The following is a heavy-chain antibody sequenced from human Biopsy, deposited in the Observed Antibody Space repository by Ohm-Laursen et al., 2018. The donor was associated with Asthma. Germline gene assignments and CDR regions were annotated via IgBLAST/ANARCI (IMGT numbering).Heavy chain of an antibody. D-gene: IGHD1-26*01. CDR1: GITFSTYG. J-gene: IGHJ4*02. V-gene: IGHV3-33*06. Sequence: SLRLSCSASGITFSTYGMHWVRQAPGKGLEWVSFIWYDGRKKTYADSVKGRFTISRDNAKNTVYLHMNSLRAEDSAIYYCAKYSVFYYRGGNDYWGQGIVVTVSS. CDR3: AKYSVFYYRGGNDY. CDR2: IWYDGRKK.